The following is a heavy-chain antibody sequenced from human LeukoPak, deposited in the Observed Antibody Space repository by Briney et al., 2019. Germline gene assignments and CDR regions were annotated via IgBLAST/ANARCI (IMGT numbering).Heavy chain of an antibody. J-gene: IGHJ5*02. V-gene: IGHV4-39*02. CDR2: IYYSGST. CDR3: AREYGDIVATGFDP. Sequence: SETLSLTCTVSGGSISSSSYYWGWIRQPPGKGLEWIGSIYYSGSTYYNPSLKSRVTISVDTSKNQFSLKLSSVTAADTAVYYCAREYGDIVATGFDPWGQGTLVTVSS. D-gene: IGHD5-12*01. CDR1: GGSISSSSYY.